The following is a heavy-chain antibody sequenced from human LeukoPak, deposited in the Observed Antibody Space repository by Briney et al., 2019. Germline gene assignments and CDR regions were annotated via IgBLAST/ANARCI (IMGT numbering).Heavy chain of an antibody. J-gene: IGHJ3*02. V-gene: IGHV1-24*01. CDR3: ATDYATLRAFDI. CDR1: GYTLTELS. D-gene: IGHD1-1*01. Sequence: ASVKVSCKVSGYTLTELSMHWVRQAHGKGLEWMGGFDPEDGETIYAQKFQGRVTMTEDTSTDTAYMELSSLRSEDTAVYYCATDYATLRAFDIWGQGTMVTVSS. CDR2: FDPEDGET.